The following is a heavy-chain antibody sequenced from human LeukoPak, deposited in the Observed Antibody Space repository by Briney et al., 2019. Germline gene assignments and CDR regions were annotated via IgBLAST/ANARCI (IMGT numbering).Heavy chain of an antibody. CDR1: GGSFSGYY. V-gene: IGHV4-34*01. J-gene: IGHJ4*02. Sequence: SETLSLTCAVYGGSFSGYYWSWIRQPPGKGLEWIGEINHSGSTNYNPSLKSRVTISVDTSKNQFSLKLSSVTAADTAVYYCARGRGSSGWYDYWGQGTLVTVSS. D-gene: IGHD6-19*01. CDR3: ARGRGSSGWYDY. CDR2: INHSGST.